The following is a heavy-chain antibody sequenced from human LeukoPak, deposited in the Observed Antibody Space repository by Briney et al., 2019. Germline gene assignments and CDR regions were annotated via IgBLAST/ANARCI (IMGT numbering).Heavy chain of an antibody. CDR3: AKDTTRYDFWSFDY. CDR2: IGGSGGST. Sequence: GGSLRLSCAASGFTFSSYAMSWVRQAPGKGLEWVSAIGGSGGSTYYADSVKGRFTISRDNSKNTLYLQMNSLRAEDTAVYYCAKDTTRYDFWSFDYWGQGTLVTVSS. J-gene: IGHJ4*02. D-gene: IGHD3-3*01. CDR1: GFTFSSYA. V-gene: IGHV3-23*01.